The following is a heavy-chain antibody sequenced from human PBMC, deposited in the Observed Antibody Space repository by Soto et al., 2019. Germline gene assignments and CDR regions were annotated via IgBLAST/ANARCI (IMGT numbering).Heavy chain of an antibody. CDR2: INSDGSST. V-gene: IGHV3-74*01. Sequence: PGGSLRLSCSASGFTFSNYWMNWVRQAPGKGLVRVSRINSDGSSTSYADSVKGRFTISRDNAKNTLYLQMNSLRAEDTAVYYCARAVRSGSYPYYYYGMDVWGQGTTVTVSS. CDR3: ARAVRSGSYPYYYYGMDV. CDR1: GFTFSNYW. J-gene: IGHJ6*02. D-gene: IGHD3-10*01.